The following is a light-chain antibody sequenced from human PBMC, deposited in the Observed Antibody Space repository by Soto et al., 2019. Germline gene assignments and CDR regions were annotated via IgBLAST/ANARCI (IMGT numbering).Light chain of an antibody. CDR3: AAWDDSLNGVV. J-gene: IGLJ3*02. CDR1: SSNIGTNA. Sequence: QSALTQPPSASGTPGQRVSISCSGSSSNIGTNAVNWYQQLPGTAPKLLISTNDQRPSGVPDRFSGSASGTSASLAISGLQSEDEADYFCAAWDDSLNGVVFGGGTKLTVL. CDR2: TND. V-gene: IGLV1-44*01.